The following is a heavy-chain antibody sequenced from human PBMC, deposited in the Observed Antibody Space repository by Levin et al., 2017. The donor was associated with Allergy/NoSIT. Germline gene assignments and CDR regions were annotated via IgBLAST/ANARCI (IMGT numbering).Heavy chain of an antibody. J-gene: IGHJ4*02. Sequence: GESLKISCAASGFTFRDYYMSWIRQAPGKGLELVSYISGPSSAIIYADSVKGRFTISRDNAQNSLHLQMNSLRAEDTAVYFCARRPLAAAAHVWGQGTLVTVSS. D-gene: IGHD6-13*01. CDR2: ISGPSSAI. CDR1: GFTFRDYY. CDR3: ARRPLAAAAHV. V-gene: IGHV3-11*03.